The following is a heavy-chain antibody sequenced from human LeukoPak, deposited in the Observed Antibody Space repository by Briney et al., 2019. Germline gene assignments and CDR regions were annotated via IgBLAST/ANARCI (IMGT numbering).Heavy chain of an antibody. Sequence: PGGSLRLSCAASGFTFSDYSMNWVRQAPGKGLVWVSRINSDGSSTSYADSVKGRFTISRDNAKNTLYLQMNSLRAEDTAVYYCARYRGGNYYYYYMDVWGKGTTVTVSS. J-gene: IGHJ6*03. CDR1: GFTFSDYS. CDR3: ARYRGGNYYYYYMDV. CDR2: INSDGSST. V-gene: IGHV3-74*01. D-gene: IGHD5-12*01.